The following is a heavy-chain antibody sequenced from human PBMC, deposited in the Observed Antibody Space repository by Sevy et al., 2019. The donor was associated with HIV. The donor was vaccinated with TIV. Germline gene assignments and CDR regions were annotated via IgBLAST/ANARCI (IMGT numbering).Heavy chain of an antibody. J-gene: IGHJ4*02. CDR1: GFTFSTYS. CDR2: ISSSSTTI. Sequence: GGSLRLSCVASGFTFSTYSMNWVRQAPGKGLEWVSYISSSSTTIYYAGSVRGRFTIPRDNAKNSLYLRMNSLRDEDTAVYYCAREGNYYDRSGYQYYFDYWGQGTPVTVSS. D-gene: IGHD3-22*01. V-gene: IGHV3-48*02. CDR3: AREGNYYDRSGYQYYFDY.